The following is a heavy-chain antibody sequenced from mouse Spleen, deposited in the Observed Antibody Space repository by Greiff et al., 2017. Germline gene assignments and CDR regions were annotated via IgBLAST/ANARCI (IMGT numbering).Heavy chain of an antibody. CDR1: GFTFSSYT. CDR2: ISSGGGNT. CDR3: ARRDYYDGSYFDY. V-gene: IGHV5-9*04. Sequence: EVKLMESGGGLVKPGGSLKLSCAASGFTFSSYTMSWVRQTPAKRLEWVATISSGGGNTYYPDSVKGRFTISRDNARNTLYLQMSSLRSEDTAMYYCARRDYYDGSYFDYWGQGTTLTVSS. J-gene: IGHJ2*01. D-gene: IGHD1-1*01.